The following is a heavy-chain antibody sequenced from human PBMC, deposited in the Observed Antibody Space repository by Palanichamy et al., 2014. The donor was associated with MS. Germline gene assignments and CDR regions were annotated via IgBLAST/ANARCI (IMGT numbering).Heavy chain of an antibody. V-gene: IGHV3-64*01. CDR1: GFTFSSYA. CDR2: ISSNGGST. Sequence: EVQAGGGLGEGLVQPGGSLRLSCAASGFTFSSYAMHWVRQAPGKGLEYVSAISSNGGSTYYANSVKGRFTISRDNSKNTLYLQMGSLRAEDMAVYYCARVLVGATEHGAFDIWGQGTMVTVSS. J-gene: IGHJ3*02. CDR3: ARVLVGATEHGAFDI. D-gene: IGHD1-26*01.